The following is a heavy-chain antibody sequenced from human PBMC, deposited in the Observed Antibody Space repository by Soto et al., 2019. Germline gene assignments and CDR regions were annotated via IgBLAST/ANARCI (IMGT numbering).Heavy chain of an antibody. D-gene: IGHD3-3*01. CDR3: ARERRYYDFWSGYFSYYYYGMDV. J-gene: IGHJ6*02. V-gene: IGHV3-74*01. CDR2: INSDGSST. Sequence: GGSLRLSCAASGFTFSSYWMHWFRQAPGKGLVWVSRINSDGSSTSYADSVKGRFTISRDNAKNTLYLQMNSLRAEDTAVYYCARERRYYDFWSGYFSYYYYGMDVWGQGTTVTVSS. CDR1: GFTFSSYW.